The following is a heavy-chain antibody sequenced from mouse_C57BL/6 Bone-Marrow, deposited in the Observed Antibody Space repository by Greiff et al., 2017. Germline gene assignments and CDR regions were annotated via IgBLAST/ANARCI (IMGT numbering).Heavy chain of an antibody. CDR1: GFSLTSYG. CDR2: IWGGGST. Sequence: VQLVESGPGLVAPSQSLSITCTVSGFSLTSYGVDWVRQPPGKGLEWLGVIWGGGSTTYNSALMSRLNTSKDNSKSQVFLKMNSLQTDDAAMYYCAKRGGNYDYAMDYWGQGTSVTVSS. V-gene: IGHV2-9*01. CDR3: AKRGGNYDYAMDY. J-gene: IGHJ4*01. D-gene: IGHD2-1*01.